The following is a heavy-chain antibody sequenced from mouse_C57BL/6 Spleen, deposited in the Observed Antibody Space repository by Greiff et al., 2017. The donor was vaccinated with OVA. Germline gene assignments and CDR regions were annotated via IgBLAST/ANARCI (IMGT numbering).Heavy chain of an antibody. CDR3: ARHEEKDYYDYDDYAMDY. CDR1: GYTFTEYT. V-gene: IGHV1-62-2*01. J-gene: IGHJ4*01. CDR2: FYPGSGSI. Sequence: QVQLQQSGAELVKPGASVKLSCKASGYTFTEYTIHWVKQRPGQGLEWIGWFYPGSGSIKYNEKFKDKATLTADKSSSTVYMELSRLTSEDSAVYFCARHEEKDYYDYDDYAMDYWGQGTSVTVSS. D-gene: IGHD2-4*01.